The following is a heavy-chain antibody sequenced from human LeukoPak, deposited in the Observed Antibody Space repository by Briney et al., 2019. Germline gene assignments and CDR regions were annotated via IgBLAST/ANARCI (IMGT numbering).Heavy chain of an antibody. D-gene: IGHD6-19*01. CDR1: GGSISSSNW. V-gene: IGHV4-4*02. CDR2: IYHSGST. J-gene: IGHJ4*02. Sequence: NTSETLSLTCAVSGGSISSSNWWSWVRQPPGKGLEWIGEIYHSGSTYYNPSLKSRVTISVDTSKNQFSLKLSSVTAADTAVYYCARAYSSGWIDYWGQGTLVTVSS. CDR3: ARAYSSGWIDY.